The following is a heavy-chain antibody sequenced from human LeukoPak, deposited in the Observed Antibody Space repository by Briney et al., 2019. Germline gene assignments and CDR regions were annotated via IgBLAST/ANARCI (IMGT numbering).Heavy chain of an antibody. CDR1: GGSITTYK. J-gene: IGHJ4*02. V-gene: IGHV4-59*01. CDR2: VSSTWNT. D-gene: IGHD3-10*01. Sequence: SETLSLTCTVSGGSITTYKWSWIRQPPGKGLEWIGYVSSTWNTNYNPSLKSRVAISLDTSKNQFSLELTSVTAADTALYYCAREWSSFDYWGQGTLVTVSS. CDR3: AREWSSFDY.